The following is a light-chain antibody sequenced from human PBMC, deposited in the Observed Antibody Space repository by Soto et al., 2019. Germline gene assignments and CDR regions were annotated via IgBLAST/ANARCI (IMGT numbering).Light chain of an antibody. J-gene: IGLJ3*02. CDR3: AAWDANLSAPV. CDR2: WID. CDR1: SSNIATYF. V-gene: IGLV1-47*01. Sequence: QSVLTQPPSVSGTPGQGVTISCTGSSSNIATYFVYWYQHLPGTATNIILYWIDHRPSAVPARCSGVKSGTSASLAISGLRSEDEADYYCAAWDANLSAPVFGGGTKLTVL.